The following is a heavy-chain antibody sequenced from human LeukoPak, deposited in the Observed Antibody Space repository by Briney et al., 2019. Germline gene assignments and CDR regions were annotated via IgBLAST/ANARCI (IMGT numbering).Heavy chain of an antibody. J-gene: IGHJ4*02. CDR1: GFTFSRYA. D-gene: IGHD6-19*01. CDR2: ISYDGSNK. Sequence: PGGSPRLSCAASGFTFSRYAMHWVRQAPGKGLEWVAVISYDGSNKYYADSVKGRFTISRDNSKNTLYLQMNSLRAEDTAVYYCARDPHSSGWYWYYFDYWGQGTLVTVSS. CDR3: ARDPHSSGWYWYYFDY. V-gene: IGHV3-30-3*01.